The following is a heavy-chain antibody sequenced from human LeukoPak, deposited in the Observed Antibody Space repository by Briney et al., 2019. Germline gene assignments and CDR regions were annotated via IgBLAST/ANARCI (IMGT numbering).Heavy chain of an antibody. V-gene: IGHV4-61*08. CDR3: ARVRGGSYYEHYCYGMDV. Sequence: SETLSLACTVSGGSISSGDYYWSWIRQPPGKGLEWIGYIYYSGSTNYNPSLKSRVTISVDTSKNQFSLKLSSVTAADTAVYYCARVRGGSYYEHYCYGMDVWGQGTTVTVSS. D-gene: IGHD1-26*01. CDR2: IYYSGST. CDR1: GGSISSGDYY. J-gene: IGHJ6*02.